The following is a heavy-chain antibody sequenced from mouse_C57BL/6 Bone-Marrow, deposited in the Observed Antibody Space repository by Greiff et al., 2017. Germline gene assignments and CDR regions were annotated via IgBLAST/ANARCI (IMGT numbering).Heavy chain of an antibody. CDR2: IDPSDSYT. Sequence: QVQLQQPGAELVMPGASVKLSCKASGYTFTSYWMHWVKQRPGQGLEWIGEIDPSDSYTNYNQKFKGKSTLTVDKSSRTAYMQLSSLTSEDSAVYYCARTGNAMDYWGQGTSVTVSS. CDR3: ARTGNAMDY. J-gene: IGHJ4*01. V-gene: IGHV1-69*01. CDR1: GYTFTSYW.